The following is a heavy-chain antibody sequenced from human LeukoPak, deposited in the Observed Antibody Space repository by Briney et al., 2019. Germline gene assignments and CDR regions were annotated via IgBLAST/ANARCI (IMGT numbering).Heavy chain of an antibody. CDR2: ISPHGDIE. J-gene: IGHJ4*02. V-gene: IGHV3-30*18. CDR3: AKINNNDDY. CDR1: GFTFTTFG. Sequence: PGRSLRLSCAASGFTFTTFGIHWVRQAPGKGLEWVAAISPHGDIEYYTDSVKGRFTISRDNSKNMICLQMNSLRGEDSAVYYCAKINNNDDYWGQGDLVTVSS. D-gene: IGHD1/OR15-1a*01.